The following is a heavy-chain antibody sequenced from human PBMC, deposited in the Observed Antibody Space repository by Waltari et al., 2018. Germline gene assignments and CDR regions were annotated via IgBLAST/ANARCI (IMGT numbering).Heavy chain of an antibody. CDR2: ISDNSNFI. V-gene: IGHV3-21*01. CDR3: ASASTMFIQGDY. D-gene: IGHD3-10*02. CDR1: GVAFSSYA. Sequence: EVQLVESGGGLIKPGESLRLSCAASGVAFSSYAMLWVRQAPGKGLEWVSSISDNSNFIFYADSVEGRFTISRDNARKSLYLQMNSLRVEDTAIYYCASASTMFIQGDYWGLGTLVTVSS. J-gene: IGHJ4*02.